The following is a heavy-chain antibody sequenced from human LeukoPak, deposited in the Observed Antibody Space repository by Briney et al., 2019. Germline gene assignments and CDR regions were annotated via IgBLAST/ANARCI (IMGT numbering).Heavy chain of an antibody. CDR3: ARGPITMVRGVIFDY. CDR1: GGSFSGYY. V-gene: IGHV4-34*01. J-gene: IGHJ4*02. Sequence: SETLSLTCAVYGGSFSGYYWSWIRQPPGKGLVWIGEVNHSGSTNYNPSLKSRVTISVDTSKNQFSLKLSSVTAADTAVYYCARGPITMVRGVIFDYWGQGTLVTVSS. CDR2: VNHSGST. D-gene: IGHD3-10*01.